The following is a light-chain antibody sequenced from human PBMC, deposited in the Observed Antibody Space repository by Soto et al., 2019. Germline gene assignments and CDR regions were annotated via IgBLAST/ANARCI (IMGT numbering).Light chain of an antibody. CDR2: DAS. J-gene: IGKJ1*01. V-gene: IGKV1-5*01. CDR3: QQYSTYSWT. Sequence: DIQMTQSPSTLSASVGDRVTITCRASQSISSWLAWYQQKPGKAPKFLIYDASTLESGVPSRFRGSGYGTEFTLTISSLQPDDFATYYCQQYSTYSWTFGQGTKVEIK. CDR1: QSISSW.